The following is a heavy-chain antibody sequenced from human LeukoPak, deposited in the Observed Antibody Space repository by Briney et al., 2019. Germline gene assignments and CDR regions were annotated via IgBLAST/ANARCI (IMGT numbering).Heavy chain of an antibody. CDR1: GFTFSSYS. D-gene: IGHD5-18*01. CDR3: ARYKMENSDGDY. V-gene: IGHV3-21*01. CDR2: ISSSSSYI. Sequence: GGSLRLSCAASGFTFSSYSMNWVRQAPGKGLEWVSSISSSSSYIYYADSVKGRFTISRDNAKNSLYLQMNSLRAEDTAVHYCARYKMENSDGDYWGQGTLVTVSS. J-gene: IGHJ4*02.